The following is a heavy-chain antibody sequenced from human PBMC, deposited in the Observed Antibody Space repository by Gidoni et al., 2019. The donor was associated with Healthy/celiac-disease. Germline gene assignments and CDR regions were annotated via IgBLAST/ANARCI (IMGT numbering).Heavy chain of an antibody. CDR1: GFTFSSYS. Sequence: EVQLVESGGGLVKPGGSLRLSCAASGFTFSSYSMNWVRQAPGKGLEWVSSISSSSSYIYYADSVKGRFTISRDNAKNSLYLQMNSLRAEDTAVYYCARDTNSGSYRTYYYGMDVWGQGTTVTVSS. V-gene: IGHV3-21*01. CDR3: ARDTNSGSYRTYYYGMDV. D-gene: IGHD1-26*01. CDR2: ISSSSSYI. J-gene: IGHJ6*02.